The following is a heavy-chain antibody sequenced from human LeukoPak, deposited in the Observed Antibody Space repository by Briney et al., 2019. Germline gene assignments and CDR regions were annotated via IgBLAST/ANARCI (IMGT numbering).Heavy chain of an antibody. Sequence: ASVKVSCKASGGTFSSYAISWVRQAPGQGLEWMGRIIPILGIANHAQKFQGRVTITADKSTSTAYMELSSLRSEDTAVYYCARVVPVYDSSGYSDYWGQGTLVTVSS. CDR1: GGTFSSYA. D-gene: IGHD3-22*01. V-gene: IGHV1-69*04. CDR2: IIPILGIA. J-gene: IGHJ4*02. CDR3: ARVVPVYDSSGYSDY.